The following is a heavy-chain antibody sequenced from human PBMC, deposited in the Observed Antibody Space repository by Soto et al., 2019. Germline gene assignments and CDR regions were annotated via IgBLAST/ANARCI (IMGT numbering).Heavy chain of an antibody. J-gene: IGHJ5*02. CDR2: ISSDGRNT. CDR1: GFAFSSYW. CDR3: IKASTVTGVXGYR. D-gene: IGHD6-19*01. Sequence: GGSLRLSCAASGFAFSSYWMQWVRQAPGKGPVWVSRISSDGRNTTYADFVKGRFTISRDNAENTLHLQMTSLTDADTAVYYCIKASTVTGVXGYRWGQGTLVTVSS. V-gene: IGHV3-74*01.